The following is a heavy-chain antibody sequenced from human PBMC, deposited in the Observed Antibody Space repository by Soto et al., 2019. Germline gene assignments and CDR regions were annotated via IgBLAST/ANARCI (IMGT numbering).Heavy chain of an antibody. CDR3: ARAGSSGWYPDAFDI. D-gene: IGHD6-19*01. CDR1: GVTVSSNY. J-gene: IGHJ3*02. V-gene: IGHV3-53*04. Sequence: GGSLRLSCAASGVTVSSNYMSWVRQAPGRGLEWVSVIYSGGSTYYADSVKGRFTISRHNSKNTLYLQMNSLRAEDTPAYYCARAGSSGWYPDAFDIWGQGKMATVS. CDR2: IYSGGST.